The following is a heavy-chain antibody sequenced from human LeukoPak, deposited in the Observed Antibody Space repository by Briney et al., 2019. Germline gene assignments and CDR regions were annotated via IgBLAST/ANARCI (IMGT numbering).Heavy chain of an antibody. CDR2: IYHSGST. J-gene: IGHJ4*02. CDR3: ARESGSGSSGYYYGY. Sequence: SETLSLTCAVSGGSISSSNWWSWVRQPPGKGLEWIGEIYHSGSTNYNPSLKSRVTISVDKSKNQFSLKLSSVTAADTAVYYCARESGSGSSGYYYGYWGQGTLVTVSS. V-gene: IGHV4-4*02. D-gene: IGHD3-22*01. CDR1: GGSISSSNW.